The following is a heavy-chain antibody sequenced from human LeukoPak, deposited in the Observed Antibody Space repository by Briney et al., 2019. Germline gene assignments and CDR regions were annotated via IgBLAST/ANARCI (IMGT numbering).Heavy chain of an antibody. Sequence: ASVKVSCKASGYIFTTYFMHWLRQAPGQGPEWMGIINPRGGSTDYAQKFQDRITMTSDTSTSTVYMELKSLTSEDTAVYYCARGPHWDPHFDYWGQGTLVTVSS. CDR1: GYIFTTYF. V-gene: IGHV1-46*01. CDR2: INPRGGST. D-gene: IGHD7-27*01. CDR3: ARGPHWDPHFDY. J-gene: IGHJ4*02.